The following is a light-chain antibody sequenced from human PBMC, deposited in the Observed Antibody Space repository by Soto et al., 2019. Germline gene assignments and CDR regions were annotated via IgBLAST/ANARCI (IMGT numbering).Light chain of an antibody. CDR2: GAT. CDR1: QSVSSSS. Sequence: EIVLTQSPGTLSLSPGERATLSCRASQSVSSSSLAWYQQKPGQAPGLLIYGATSRATGTPDRFSGRGSGTDFTLTISRLEPEDFAVYYCQQYGSSPPWTFGQGTKVEIK. V-gene: IGKV3-20*01. J-gene: IGKJ1*01. CDR3: QQYGSSPPWT.